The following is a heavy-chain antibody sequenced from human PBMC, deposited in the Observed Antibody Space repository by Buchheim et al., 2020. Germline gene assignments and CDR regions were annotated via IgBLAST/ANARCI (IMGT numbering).Heavy chain of an antibody. Sequence: QVQLQQWGAGLLKPSETLSLTCAVYGGSFSGYYWSWIRQPPGKGLEWIGEINHSGSTNYNPSLKSRVTISVETSKKQFSLKLSSVTAADTAVYYCARGNSSGWSFDYWGQGTL. J-gene: IGHJ4*02. CDR1: GGSFSGYY. V-gene: IGHV4-34*01. D-gene: IGHD6-19*01. CDR2: INHSGST. CDR3: ARGNSSGWSFDY.